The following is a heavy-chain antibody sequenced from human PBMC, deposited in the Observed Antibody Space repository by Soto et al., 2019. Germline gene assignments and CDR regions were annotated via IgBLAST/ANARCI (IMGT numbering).Heavy chain of an antibody. J-gene: IGHJ6*02. CDR3: ARDPWEYCSGGSCYSAPYYYYGMDV. CDR1: GGSISSGGYY. Sequence: TLSLSCTVSGGSISSGGYYWSWIRQHPGKGLEWIGYIYYSGSTYYNPSLKSRVTISVDTSKNQFSLKLSSVTAADTAVYYCARDPWEYCSGGSCYSAPYYYYGMDVWGQGTTVPVSS. V-gene: IGHV4-31*03. D-gene: IGHD2-15*01. CDR2: IYYSGST.